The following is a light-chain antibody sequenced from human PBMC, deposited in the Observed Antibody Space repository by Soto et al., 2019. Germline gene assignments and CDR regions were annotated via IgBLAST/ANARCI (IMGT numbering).Light chain of an antibody. J-gene: IGLJ1*01. Sequence: QSALTQPAAVSGSRGQSINISCTGTSSDVGSYNYVSWYQQHPGKAPKLMIYEVSDRPSGISSRFSGSKSGNTASLTISGLQTEDEADYYCISYTSSTTLFGTGLKVTL. CDR2: EVS. CDR3: ISYTSSTTL. V-gene: IGLV2-14*01. CDR1: SSDVGSYNY.